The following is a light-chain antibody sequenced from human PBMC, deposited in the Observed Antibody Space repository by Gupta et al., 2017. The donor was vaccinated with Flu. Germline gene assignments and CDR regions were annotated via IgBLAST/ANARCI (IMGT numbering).Light chain of an antibody. Sequence: VVTPFPLSLPVTPGEPASISCRSSQSLLHSNGYNYLDWYLQKPGQSPQLLIYLGSNRASGVPDRFSGSGSGTDFTLKISRVEAEDVGVYYCMQALQTPLFGQGTKVEIK. CDR2: LGS. J-gene: IGKJ1*01. CDR1: QSLLHSNGYNY. CDR3: MQALQTPL. V-gene: IGKV2-28*01.